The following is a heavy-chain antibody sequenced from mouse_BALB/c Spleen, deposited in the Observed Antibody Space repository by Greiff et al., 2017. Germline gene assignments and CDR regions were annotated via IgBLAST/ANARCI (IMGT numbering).Heavy chain of an antibody. Sequence: EVQGVESGGGLVQPGGSLKLSCAASGFTFSSYTMSWVRQTPEKRLEWVAYISNGGGSTYYPDTVKGRFTISRDNAKNTLYLQMSSLKSEDTAMYYCARPGLRIVSYAMDYWGQGTSVTVSS. J-gene: IGHJ4*01. CDR2: ISNGGGST. D-gene: IGHD1-1*01. CDR1: GFTFSSYT. V-gene: IGHV5-12-2*01. CDR3: ARPGLRIVSYAMDY.